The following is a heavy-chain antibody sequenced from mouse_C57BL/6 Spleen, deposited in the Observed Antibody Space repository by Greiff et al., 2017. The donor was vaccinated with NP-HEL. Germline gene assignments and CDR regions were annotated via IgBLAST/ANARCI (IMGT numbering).Heavy chain of an antibody. CDR2: ISSGSSTI. D-gene: IGHD1-1*01. Sequence: EVKLMESGGGLVKPGGSLKLSCAASGFTFSDSGMPWVRQAPEKGLEWVAYISSGSSTIYYADTVKGRFTISRDNAKNTLFLQMTSLRSEDTAMYYCARPPYYGSSIFDYWGQGTTLTVSS. V-gene: IGHV5-17*01. CDR3: ARPPYYGSSIFDY. J-gene: IGHJ2*01. CDR1: GFTFSDSG.